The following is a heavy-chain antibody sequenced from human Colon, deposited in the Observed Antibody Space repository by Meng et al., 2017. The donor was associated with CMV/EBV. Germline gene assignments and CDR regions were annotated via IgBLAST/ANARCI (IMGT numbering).Heavy chain of an antibody. J-gene: IGHJ4*02. CDR1: GFTFTTYA. D-gene: IGHD5-12*01. Sequence: QVQLVQSGAEVKKPGASVMVSCKASGFTFTTYAIHWVRQAPEQRRGWMGWINLGHGNTEYSQKFQGRITLTRDTSANIAYMELSSLRSEDTAVYYCVGERGYNGYDYHRSFDYWGQGTLVTVSS. CDR3: VGERGYNGYDYHRSFDY. CDR2: INLGHGNT. V-gene: IGHV1-3*01.